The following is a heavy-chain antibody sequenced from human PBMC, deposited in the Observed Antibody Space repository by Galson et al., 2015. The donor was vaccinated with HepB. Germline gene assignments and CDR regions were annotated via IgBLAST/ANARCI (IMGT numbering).Heavy chain of an antibody. CDR1: GYSFTSYW. CDR3: ARRVSGWSKPSGSYFDY. V-gene: IGHV5-51*01. D-gene: IGHD6-19*01. Sequence: QSGAEVKKPGESLKISCKGSGYSFTSYWIGWVRQMPGKGLEWMGIIYPGDSDTRYSPSFQGQVTISADKSISTAYLQWSSLKASDTAMYYCARRVSGWSKPSGSYFDYWGQGTLVTVSS. CDR2: IYPGDSDT. J-gene: IGHJ4*02.